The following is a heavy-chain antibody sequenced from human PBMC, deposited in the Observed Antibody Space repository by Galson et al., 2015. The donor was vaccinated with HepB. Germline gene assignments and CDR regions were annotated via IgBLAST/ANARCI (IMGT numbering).Heavy chain of an antibody. Sequence: ETLSLTCAVYGGSFSGYYWSWIRQPPGKGLEWIGEINHSGSTNYNPSLKSRVTISVDTSKNQFSLKLSSVTAADTAVYYCARGRPSNTAMARTPYYFDYWGQGTLVTVSS. D-gene: IGHD5-18*01. CDR2: INHSGST. J-gene: IGHJ4*02. V-gene: IGHV4-34*01. CDR3: ARGRPSNTAMARTPYYFDY. CDR1: GGSFSGYY.